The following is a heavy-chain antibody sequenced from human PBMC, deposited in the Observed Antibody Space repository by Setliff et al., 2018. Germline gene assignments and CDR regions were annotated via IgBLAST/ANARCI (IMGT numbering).Heavy chain of an antibody. CDR3: ARIRPDYDFWSGYYGAYYYYYMDV. CDR2: IDWDNDK. Sequence: SGPTLVNPTQTLTLTCTFSGFSLSTSGMCVSWIRQPPGKALEWLARIDWDNDKYYSTSLKTRLTISKDTSKNQVVLTMTNMDPVDTATYYCARIRPDYDFWSGYYGAYYYYYMDVWGKGTTVTVSS. V-gene: IGHV2-70*11. CDR1: GFSLSTSGMC. D-gene: IGHD3-3*01. J-gene: IGHJ6*03.